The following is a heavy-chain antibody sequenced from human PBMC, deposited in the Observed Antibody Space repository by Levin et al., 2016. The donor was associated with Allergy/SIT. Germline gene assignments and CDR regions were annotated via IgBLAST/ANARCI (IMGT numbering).Heavy chain of an antibody. CDR3: ARAIFGVVIDY. CDR1: GGSISSYY. Sequence: SETLSLTCTVSGGSISSYYWSWIRQPPGKGLEWIGYIYYSGSTNYNPSLKSRVTISVDTSKNQFSLKLSSVTAADTAVYYCARAIFGVVIDYWGQGTLVTVSS. J-gene: IGHJ4*02. CDR2: IYYSGST. V-gene: IGHV4-59*01. D-gene: IGHD3-3*01.